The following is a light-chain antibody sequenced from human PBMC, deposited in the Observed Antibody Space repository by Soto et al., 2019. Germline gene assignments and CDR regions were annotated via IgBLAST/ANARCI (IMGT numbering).Light chain of an antibody. V-gene: IGKV1-27*01. CDR2: SAS. CDR3: QKYDSGPLT. Sequence: DIQMTQSPSSLSASVGDRVTITCRASQDIGPYLAWYQQKSGRVPELLIYSASTLQSGVPSSFSGSGSGADFSLTISGLQPEDAATYYCQKYDSGPLTFGGGTKVEI. J-gene: IGKJ4*01. CDR1: QDIGPY.